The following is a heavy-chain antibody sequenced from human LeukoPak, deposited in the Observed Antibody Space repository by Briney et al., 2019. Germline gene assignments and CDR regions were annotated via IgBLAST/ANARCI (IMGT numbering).Heavy chain of an antibody. Sequence: SETLSLTCVVSGYSISSAYYWGWIRQPPGKGLERIGSISHSGNTYYTASLKSRVSVSFDTSLNQFSLKLSAVTAADTATYYCARKQKMGVDHWGQGTLVTVSS. D-gene: IGHD3-16*01. J-gene: IGHJ4*02. V-gene: IGHV4-38-2*01. CDR3: ARKQKMGVDH. CDR2: ISHSGNT. CDR1: GYSISSAYY.